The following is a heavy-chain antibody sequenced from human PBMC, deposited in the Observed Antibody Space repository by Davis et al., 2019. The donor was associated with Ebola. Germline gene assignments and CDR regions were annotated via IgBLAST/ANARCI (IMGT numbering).Heavy chain of an antibody. CDR2: VSGNNGKT. Sequence: ASVKVSCKASGYSFTHYSFSWVRQAPGHGLEWMGWVSGNNGKTDYAQKFQGRVTMTTDTSTSTAYLELRSLTSDDTAVYYCAREIGVAVPGVMKDAFDIWGQGTVVTVSS. V-gene: IGHV1-18*01. D-gene: IGHD2-2*01. CDR1: GYSFTHYS. J-gene: IGHJ3*02. CDR3: AREIGVAVPGVMKDAFDI.